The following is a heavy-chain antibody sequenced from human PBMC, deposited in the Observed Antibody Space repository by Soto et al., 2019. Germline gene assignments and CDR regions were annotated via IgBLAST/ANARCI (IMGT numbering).Heavy chain of an antibody. J-gene: IGHJ4*02. CDR2: ISGSGGST. V-gene: IGHV3-23*01. CDR3: AKGVGLRYYSDY. CDR1: GFTFSSYA. D-gene: IGHD4-17*01. Sequence: PGGSLRLSCAASGFTFSSYAMSWVRQAPGKGLEWVSAISGSGGSTYYAESVKGRFTISRDNSKNTLYLQMNSLRAEDTAVYYCAKGVGLRYYSDYWGKGTRFTVSS.